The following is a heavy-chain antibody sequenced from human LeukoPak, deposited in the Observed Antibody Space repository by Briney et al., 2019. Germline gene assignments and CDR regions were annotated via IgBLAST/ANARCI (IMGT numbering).Heavy chain of an antibody. V-gene: IGHV3-7*05. CDR2: IKQDGSEK. J-gene: IGHJ5*02. D-gene: IGHD3-10*01. CDR1: GFTFSSYA. Sequence: TGGSLRLSCAASGFTFSSYAMTWVRKAPGKGLEWVANIKQDGSEKYFVDSVRGRFTISRDNAKDSLYLQMNSLRVEDTAVYYCVRGSSGTVVRGVAWAWFDPWGQGTLVTVSS. CDR3: VRGSSGTVVRGVAWAWFDP.